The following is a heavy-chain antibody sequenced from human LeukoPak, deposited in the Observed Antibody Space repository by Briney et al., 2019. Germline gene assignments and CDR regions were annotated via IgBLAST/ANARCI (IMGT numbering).Heavy chain of an antibody. J-gene: IGHJ4*02. Sequence: PGRSLRLSCAASGFTFSSYAMHWVRQAPGKGLEGVAVISYDGSNKYYADSVKGRFTISRDNSKNTLYLQMNSLRAEDTAVYYCAKDRVLYSSSWYRYFDYWGQGTLVTVSS. CDR2: ISYDGSNK. V-gene: IGHV3-30-3*01. D-gene: IGHD6-13*01. CDR3: AKDRVLYSSSWYRYFDY. CDR1: GFTFSSYA.